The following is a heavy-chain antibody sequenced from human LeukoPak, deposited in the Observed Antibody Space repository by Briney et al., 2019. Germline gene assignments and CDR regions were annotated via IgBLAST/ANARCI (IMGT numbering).Heavy chain of an antibody. CDR3: ARGGQQLVHGLDY. Sequence: PGGSLRLSCAASGFTFSSYWMHWVRQAPGKGLVWVSRINSDGSSTSYADSVKGRFTISRDNAKNSLYLQMNSLRAEDTAVYYCARGGQQLVHGLDYWGQGTLVTVSS. CDR1: GFTFSSYW. J-gene: IGHJ4*02. CDR2: INSDGSST. V-gene: IGHV3-74*01. D-gene: IGHD6-13*01.